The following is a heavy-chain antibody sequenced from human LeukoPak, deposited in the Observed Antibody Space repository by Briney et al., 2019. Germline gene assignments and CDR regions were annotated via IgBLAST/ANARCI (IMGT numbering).Heavy chain of an antibody. CDR2: ISWNSGSI. CDR3: AKVGGLSGSYAAPHAFDI. D-gene: IGHD1-26*01. J-gene: IGHJ3*02. Sequence: PGRSLRLSCAASGFTFDDYAMHWVRHAPGKGLEWISGISWNSGSIGYADSVKGRFTISRDNAKNSLYLQMNSLRAEDTALYYCAKVGGLSGSYAAPHAFDIWGQGTMVTVSS. V-gene: IGHV3-9*01. CDR1: GFTFDDYA.